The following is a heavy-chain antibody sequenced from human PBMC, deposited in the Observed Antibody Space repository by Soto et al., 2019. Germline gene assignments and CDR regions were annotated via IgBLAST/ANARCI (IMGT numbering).Heavy chain of an antibody. V-gene: IGHV3-48*01. CDR1: GFPFSVYS. J-gene: IGHJ4*02. Sequence: EVQLVESGGGLVQPGGSLRLSCVGSGFPFSVYSMNWDRQTPGKGLEWIGYISSSGGTIYYADSVKGRSTISRDNAKDLVYLQMNSLQAEDTAVYYCAGDYWGQGTLVTVSS. CDR2: ISSSGGTI. CDR3: AGDY.